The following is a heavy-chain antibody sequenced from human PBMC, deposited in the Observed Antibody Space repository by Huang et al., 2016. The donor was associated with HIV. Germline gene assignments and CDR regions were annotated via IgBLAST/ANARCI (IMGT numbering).Heavy chain of an antibody. Sequence: EVLLVQSGAELKEPGESLKISCKASGYGFSGYWIGWVRQKTGKGLEWMGIIYPRDSETKYSPSFDGQVTISADKSTRTAYRQWESLKAPDTAIYFCARQVDGFRSHFDFWGQGTLVSVSS. D-gene: IGHD5-18*01. CDR1: GYGFSGYW. J-gene: IGHJ4*02. CDR2: IYPRDSET. V-gene: IGHV5-51*01. CDR3: ARQVDGFRSHFDF.